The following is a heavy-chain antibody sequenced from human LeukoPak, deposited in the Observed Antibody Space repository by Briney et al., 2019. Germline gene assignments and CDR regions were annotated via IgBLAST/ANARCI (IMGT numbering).Heavy chain of an antibody. CDR1: GFTFSSYW. Sequence: GGSLRLSCAASGFTFSSYWMHWVRHAPGKGLVWVSRINSDGSSTSYADSVKGRFTISRDNSKNTPYLQMNSLRAEDTAVYYCTRDPAVAGYYFDYWGQGTLVTVSS. J-gene: IGHJ4*02. CDR2: INSDGSST. V-gene: IGHV3-74*01. CDR3: TRDPAVAGYYFDY. D-gene: IGHD6-19*01.